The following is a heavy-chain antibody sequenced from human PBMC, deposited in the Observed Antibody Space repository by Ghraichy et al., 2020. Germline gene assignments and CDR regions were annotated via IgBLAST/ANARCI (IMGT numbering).Heavy chain of an antibody. CDR2: ISYDGSNK. V-gene: IGHV3-30*18. CDR3: AKPPPYDSSGYYWTSFDI. Sequence: GESLNISCAASGFTFSSYGMHWVRQAPGKGLEWVAVISYDGSNKYYADSVKGRFTISRDNSKNTLYLQMNSLRAEDTAVYYCAKPPPYDSSGYYWTSFDIWGQGTMVTVSS. D-gene: IGHD3-22*01. J-gene: IGHJ3*02. CDR1: GFTFSSYG.